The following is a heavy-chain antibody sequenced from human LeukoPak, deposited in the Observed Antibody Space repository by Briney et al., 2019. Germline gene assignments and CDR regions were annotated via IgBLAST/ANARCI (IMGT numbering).Heavy chain of an antibody. CDR2: IDPSGST. Sequence: PSETLSLTCAVCGGSFSAYFWSWIRQPPGKGLEWIGEIDPSGSTNYNPSLKSRVTISVDTSKNQFSLKVDSVTAADTAVYYCAGGNIGARLTYWGQGTLVTVSS. D-gene: IGHD6-6*01. J-gene: IGHJ4*02. CDR3: AGGNIGARLTY. V-gene: IGHV4-34*01. CDR1: GGSFSAYF.